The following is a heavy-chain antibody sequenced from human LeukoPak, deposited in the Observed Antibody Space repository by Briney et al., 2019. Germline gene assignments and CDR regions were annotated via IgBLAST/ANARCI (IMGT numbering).Heavy chain of an antibody. Sequence: SVKVSCKASGGTFSSYAISWVRQAPGQGLEWMGRIIPIFGTANYAQKFQGRVTITTDESTSTAYMELSSLRSEDTAVYYCASVVVPAVMFPFFDYWGQGSLVTVSS. J-gene: IGHJ4*02. CDR1: GGTFSSYA. CDR2: IIPIFGTA. CDR3: ASVVVPAVMFPFFDY. D-gene: IGHD2-2*01. V-gene: IGHV1-69*05.